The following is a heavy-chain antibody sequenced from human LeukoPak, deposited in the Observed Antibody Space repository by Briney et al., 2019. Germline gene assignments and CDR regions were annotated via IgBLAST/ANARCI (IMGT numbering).Heavy chain of an antibody. CDR2: ISSSGSTI. V-gene: IGHV3-48*03. CDR3: ARGLAYYYDSSAYFLDY. D-gene: IGHD3-22*01. J-gene: IGHJ4*02. Sequence: PGGSLRLSCAASGFTFSSYEMNWFRQTTGKGLEWVSYISSSGSTIYYADSVKGRFTISRDNAKNSLYLQMNSLRPEDTAVYYCARGLAYYYDSSAYFLDYWGQGTLVTVSS. CDR1: GFTFSSYE.